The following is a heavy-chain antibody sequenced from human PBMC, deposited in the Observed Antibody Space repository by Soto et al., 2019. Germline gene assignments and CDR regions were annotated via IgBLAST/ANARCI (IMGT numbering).Heavy chain of an antibody. CDR2: FDPEDGET. Sequence: ASVMVSCKVSGYTLTELAMHWVRKAPGKGLEWMGGFDPEDGETIYAQKFQGRVTMTEDTSTDTAYMELSSLRSEDTAVYYCATVGYYDILTGRNSVNWFDPWGQGTLVTVS. J-gene: IGHJ5*02. CDR3: ATVGYYDILTGRNSVNWFDP. CDR1: GYTLTELA. V-gene: IGHV1-24*01. D-gene: IGHD3-9*01.